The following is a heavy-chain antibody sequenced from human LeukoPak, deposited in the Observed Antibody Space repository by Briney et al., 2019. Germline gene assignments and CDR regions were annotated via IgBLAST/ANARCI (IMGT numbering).Heavy chain of an antibody. CDR3: ARPRTYYYDSSGYYYY. Sequence: GASLKVSCKSSVGTFSSYAISWVRPAPGQGRGWRGRIIPILGIANYAQKFQGRVTITADKSTSTAYMELSSLRSEDTAVYYCARPRTYYYDSSGYYYYWGQGTLVTVSS. J-gene: IGHJ4*02. V-gene: IGHV1-69*04. D-gene: IGHD3-22*01. CDR1: VGTFSSYA. CDR2: IIPILGIA.